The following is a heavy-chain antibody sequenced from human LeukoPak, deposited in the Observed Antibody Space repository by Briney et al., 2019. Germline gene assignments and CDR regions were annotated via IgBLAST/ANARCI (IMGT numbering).Heavy chain of an antibody. Sequence: ASVKVSCKVSGYTFTSYGISWVRQAPGQGLEWMGWMNPNSGNTGYAQKFQGRVTMTRNTSISTAHMELSSLRSEDTAVYYCARNREPSPNYYYYMDVWGKGTTVTVSS. CDR1: GYTFTSYG. CDR2: MNPNSGNT. J-gene: IGHJ6*03. D-gene: IGHD1-26*01. CDR3: ARNREPSPNYYYYMDV. V-gene: IGHV1-8*02.